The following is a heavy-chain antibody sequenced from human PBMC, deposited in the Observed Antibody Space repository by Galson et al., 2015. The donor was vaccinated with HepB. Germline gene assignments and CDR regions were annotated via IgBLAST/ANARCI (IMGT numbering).Heavy chain of an antibody. J-gene: IGHJ3*02. Sequence: ETLSLTCAVYGGSFSGYYWSWIRQPPGKGLEWIGEINHSGSTNYNPSLKSRVTISVDTSKNQFSLKLSSVTAADTAVYYCARELTIFGVVIVRYDAFDIWGQGTMVTVSS. CDR3: ARELTIFGVVIVRYDAFDI. CDR1: GGSFSGYY. CDR2: INHSGST. V-gene: IGHV4-34*01. D-gene: IGHD3-3*01.